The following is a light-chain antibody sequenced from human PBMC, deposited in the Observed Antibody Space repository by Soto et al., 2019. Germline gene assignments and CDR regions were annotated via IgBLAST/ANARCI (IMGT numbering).Light chain of an antibody. J-gene: IGKJ1*01. CDR1: QSMNDW. Sequence: DIQMTQSPSTLSASVGDRVTITCRASQSMNDWLAWYQQKPGKAPKVLIYDASSLQSGAPSRFSGSGSGTEFTLTIDSLQPDDVATYYCLRYNAFSQTFGQGTKVEL. V-gene: IGKV1-5*01. CDR2: DAS. CDR3: LRYNAFSQT.